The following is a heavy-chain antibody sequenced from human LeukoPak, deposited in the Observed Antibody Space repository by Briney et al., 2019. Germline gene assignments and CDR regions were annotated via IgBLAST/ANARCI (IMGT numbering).Heavy chain of an antibody. CDR3: ARDPPQFYGSGSYYYDY. D-gene: IGHD3-10*01. CDR1: GFTFSSYW. CDR2: INCDGSST. V-gene: IGHV3-74*01. Sequence: PGGSLRLSCAASGFTFSSYWMHWVRQVPGKGLVWVSRINCDGSSTTYADSVKGRFTVSRDNAKNTLYLQMNSLRAEDTAVYYCARDPPQFYGSGSYYYDYWGQGTLVTVSS. J-gene: IGHJ4*02.